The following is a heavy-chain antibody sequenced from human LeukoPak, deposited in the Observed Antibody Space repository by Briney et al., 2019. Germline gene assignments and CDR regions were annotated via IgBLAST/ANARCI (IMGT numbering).Heavy chain of an antibody. J-gene: IGHJ4*02. D-gene: IGHD5-18*01. CDR3: ARGATAMASNDY. Sequence: GASVKVSCKASGYTFISYGISWVRQAPGQGLEWMGWISAYKGNTNYAQMPQGRVTMTTDTSTSTAYMELRSLRSDDTAVYYCARGATAMASNDYWGQGTLVTVSS. CDR1: GYTFISYG. CDR2: ISAYKGNT. V-gene: IGHV1-18*01.